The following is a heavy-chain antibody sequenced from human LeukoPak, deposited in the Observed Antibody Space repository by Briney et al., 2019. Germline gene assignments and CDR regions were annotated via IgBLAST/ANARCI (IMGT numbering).Heavy chain of an antibody. D-gene: IGHD6-19*01. CDR2: IRYDGSNK. CDR1: GFTFSSYG. CDR3: ARDVIAVAGTNYYYGMDV. Sequence: PGGSLRLSCAASGFTFSSYGMHWVRQAPGKGLEWVAFIRYDGSNKYYADSVKGRFTISRDNSKNTLYLQMDSLRAEDTAVYYCARDVIAVAGTNYYYGMDVWGQGTTVTVSS. V-gene: IGHV3-30*02. J-gene: IGHJ6*02.